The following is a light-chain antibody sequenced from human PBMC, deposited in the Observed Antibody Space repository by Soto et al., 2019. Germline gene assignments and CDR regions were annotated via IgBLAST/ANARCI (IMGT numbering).Light chain of an antibody. CDR2: AAS. V-gene: IGKV1-6*01. J-gene: IGKJ1*01. CDR1: QDINNE. CDR3: LHDYNYPRT. Sequence: AIQMTQSPSSLSASVGGRVTITCRASQDINNELAWYQQKPGKAPKLLIYAASTLQSGVPSRFRGSGSGTYFALTISNLQPEDFATYFCLHDYNYPRTFGPGTKV.